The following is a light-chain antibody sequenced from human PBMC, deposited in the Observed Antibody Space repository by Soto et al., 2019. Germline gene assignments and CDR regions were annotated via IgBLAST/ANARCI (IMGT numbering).Light chain of an antibody. J-gene: IGKJ1*01. Sequence: DIQMTQSPSSLSASVGDRVTITCRASQSISSYLNWYQQKPGKAPKLLIYAASSLQSGVPSRFSGSGSGTDFTLPISSLLPEDFATYYCQQTYSTPRTFGQGTKVEIK. CDR2: AAS. V-gene: IGKV1-39*01. CDR3: QQTYSTPRT. CDR1: QSISSY.